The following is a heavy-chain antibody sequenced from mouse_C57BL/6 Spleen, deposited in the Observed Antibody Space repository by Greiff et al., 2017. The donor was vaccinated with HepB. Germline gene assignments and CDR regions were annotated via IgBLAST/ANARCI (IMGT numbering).Heavy chain of an antibody. CDR2: IYPGDGDT. V-gene: IGHV1-80*01. J-gene: IGHJ2*01. Sequence: VKLQESGAELVKPGASVKISCKASGYAFSSYWMNWVKQRPGKGLEWIGQIYPGDGDTNYNGKFKGKATLTADKSSSTAYMQLSSLTSEDSAVYFCARLGVTGTRYFDYWGQGTTLTVSS. D-gene: IGHD4-1*01. CDR3: ARLGVTGTRYFDY. CDR1: GYAFSSYW.